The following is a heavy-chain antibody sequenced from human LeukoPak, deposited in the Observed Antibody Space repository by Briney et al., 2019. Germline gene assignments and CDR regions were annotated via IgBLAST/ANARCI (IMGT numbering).Heavy chain of an antibody. CDR2: ISSSGSTI. D-gene: IGHD3-16*02. CDR1: GFTFSDYY. J-gene: IGHJ4*02. CDR3: AAIPAPSYDYVWGSYRHEPYSDY. V-gene: IGHV3-11*01. Sequence: GGSLRLSCAASGFTFSDYYMSWIRQAPGKGLEWVSYISSSGSTIYYADSVKGRFTISRDNAKNSLYLQMNSLRAEDTAVYYCAAIPAPSYDYVWGSYRHEPYSDYWGQGTLVTVSS.